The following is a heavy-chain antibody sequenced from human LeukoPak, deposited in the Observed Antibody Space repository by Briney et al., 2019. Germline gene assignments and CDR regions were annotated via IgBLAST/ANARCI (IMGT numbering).Heavy chain of an antibody. Sequence: PSETLSLTCTVSGGSISNYYWSWIRQPAGKGLEWIGRIYSSGSTNYNPSLKSRVTISVDTSKNQFSLKLSSVTAADTAVYFCARDSHAYFDAFDIWGQGTMVTVSS. D-gene: IGHD2/OR15-2a*01. CDR1: GGSISNYY. J-gene: IGHJ3*02. CDR2: IYSSGST. V-gene: IGHV4-4*07. CDR3: ARDSHAYFDAFDI.